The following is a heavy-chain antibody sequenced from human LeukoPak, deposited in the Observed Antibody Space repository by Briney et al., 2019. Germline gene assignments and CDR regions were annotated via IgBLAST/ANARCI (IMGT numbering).Heavy chain of an antibody. CDR3: ARERPYGDYFDY. J-gene: IGHJ4*02. CDR1: GGSFSGYY. Sequence: SETLSLTCAVYGGSFSGYYWTWIRQPPGKGLEWIGEINHSGSTNYNPPLKSRVAISVDTSKNQFSLKLSSVTVADTAVYYRARERPYGDYFDYWGQGTLVTVSS. V-gene: IGHV4-34*01. CDR2: INHSGST. D-gene: IGHD4-17*01.